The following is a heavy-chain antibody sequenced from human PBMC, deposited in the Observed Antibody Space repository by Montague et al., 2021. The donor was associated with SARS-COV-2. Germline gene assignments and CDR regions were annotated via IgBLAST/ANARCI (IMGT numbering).Heavy chain of an antibody. J-gene: IGHJ3*02. V-gene: IGHV4-38-2*02. Sequence: SETLSLTCTVSGFSIGSGDYWGWIRQPPGKGLEWIGSIYHSGTTXYNPSLQSRLTMSIDTSTNQFSPRLTSVTAADTAVFFCVREKGGGLSNFFDIWGQGTPVTVSS. CDR3: VREKGGGLSNFFDI. CDR1: GFSIGSGDY. D-gene: IGHD3-3*02. CDR2: IYHSGTT.